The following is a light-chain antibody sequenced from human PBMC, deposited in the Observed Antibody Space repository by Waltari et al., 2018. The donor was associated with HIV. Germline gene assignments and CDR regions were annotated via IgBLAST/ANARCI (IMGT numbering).Light chain of an antibody. V-gene: IGKV3-15*01. CDR1: QSVSRN. J-gene: IGKJ4*01. CDR3: QQYNIWPPLT. CDR2: GAS. Sequence: DIVMMQSPGTLSVSPGERATLSCRASQSVSRNLAWYQQKPGQPPRLLIYGASTRATGIPARFSATGSGTEFTLTISSLQSEDFAVYYWQQYNIWPPLTFGGGTKVEMK.